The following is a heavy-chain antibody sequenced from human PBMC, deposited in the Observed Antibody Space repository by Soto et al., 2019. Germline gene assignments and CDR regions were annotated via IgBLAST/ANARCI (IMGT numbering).Heavy chain of an antibody. J-gene: IGHJ4*02. CDR3: ARPHSAGWSGAYFDY. CDR1: GFTFSSYW. CDR2: INSDGSST. Sequence: PGGSLRLSCAASGFTFSSYWMHWVRQAPGKGLVWVSRINSDGSSTSYADSVKGRFTISRDNAKSTLYLQMNSLRAEDTAVYYCARPHSAGWSGAYFDYWGQGILVTVSS. V-gene: IGHV3-74*01. D-gene: IGHD3-16*01.